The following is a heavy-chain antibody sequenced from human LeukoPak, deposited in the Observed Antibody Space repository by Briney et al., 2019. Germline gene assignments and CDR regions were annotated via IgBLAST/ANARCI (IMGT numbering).Heavy chain of an antibody. CDR1: GFTFSSYS. J-gene: IGHJ6*02. Sequence: PGGSLRLSCAASGFTFSSYSMNWVRQAPGKGLEWVSSISSSSSYIYYADSVKGRFTTSRDNAKNSLYLQMNSLRAEDTAVYYCARDRRYCSSTSCYSGHYYYGMDVWGQGTTVTVSS. V-gene: IGHV3-21*01. D-gene: IGHD2-2*01. CDR2: ISSSSSYI. CDR3: ARDRRYCSSTSCYSGHYYYGMDV.